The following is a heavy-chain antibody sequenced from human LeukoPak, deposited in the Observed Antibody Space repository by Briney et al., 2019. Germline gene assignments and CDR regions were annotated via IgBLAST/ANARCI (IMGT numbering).Heavy chain of an antibody. CDR2: IRYDGSNE. V-gene: IGHV3-30*02. CDR1: GITFNSYG. J-gene: IGHJ4*02. D-gene: IGHD2-21*01. Sequence: GGSLRLSCAASGITFNSYGMHWVRQAPDKGLEWVAFIRYDGSNEYYVDSVKGRFTISRDKSKNTLYLQMNSLRGEDTAVYYCCGDFDYWGQGTLVTVSS. CDR3: CGDFDY.